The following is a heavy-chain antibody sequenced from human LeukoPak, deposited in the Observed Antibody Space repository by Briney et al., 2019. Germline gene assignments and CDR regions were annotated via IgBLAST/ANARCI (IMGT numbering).Heavy chain of an antibody. CDR2: ISYDGSNK. Sequence: GGSLRLSCAASGFTFSSYGMHWVRQAPGKGLEWVAVISYDGSNKYYADSVKGRFTISRDNSKNTLYLQMNSLRAEDTAVYYCAKEAPEGYYYDSSGYLLDYWGQGTLVTVSS. CDR3: AKEAPEGYYYDSSGYLLDY. D-gene: IGHD3-22*01. J-gene: IGHJ4*02. CDR1: GFTFSSYG. V-gene: IGHV3-30*18.